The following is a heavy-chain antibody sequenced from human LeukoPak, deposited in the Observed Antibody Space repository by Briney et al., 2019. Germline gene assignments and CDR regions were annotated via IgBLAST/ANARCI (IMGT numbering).Heavy chain of an antibody. J-gene: IGHJ4*02. Sequence: PGGSLRLSCAASGFTFSSYAMSWVRQAPGKGLEWVSAISGSGGSTYYADSVKGRFTISRDNAKNSLYLQMNSLRAEDTALYYCAKDIFTTAHYYFDYWGQGTLVTVSS. V-gene: IGHV3-23*01. D-gene: IGHD3-9*01. CDR2: ISGSGGST. CDR3: AKDIFTTAHYYFDY. CDR1: GFTFSSYA.